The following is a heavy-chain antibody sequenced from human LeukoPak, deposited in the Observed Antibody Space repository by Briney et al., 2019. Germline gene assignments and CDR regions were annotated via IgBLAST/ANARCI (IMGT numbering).Heavy chain of an antibody. Sequence: PEASVKVSCKASGYTFTGYYMHWVRQAPGKGLEWVSSISSSSSYIYYADSVKGRFTISRDNAKNSLYLQMNSLRAEDTAVYYCAREKVVVTAISDYWGQGTLVTVSS. CDR2: ISSSSSYI. D-gene: IGHD2-21*02. V-gene: IGHV3-21*01. CDR3: AREKVVVTAISDY. J-gene: IGHJ4*02. CDR1: GYTFTGYY.